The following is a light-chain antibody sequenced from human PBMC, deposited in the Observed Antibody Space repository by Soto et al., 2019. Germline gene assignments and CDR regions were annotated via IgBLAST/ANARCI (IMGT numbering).Light chain of an antibody. CDR3: QSYDSSLSGWV. J-gene: IGLJ3*02. CDR1: SSNIGAGYD. Sequence: QSVLTQPPSVSGAPGQRVTISCTGSSSNIGAGYDVHWYQQLPGTAPKLLIYGNSNRPSGVPDRLSGSKSGTSASLVITGLQAEDEADYYCQSYDSSLSGWVFGGGTKLTVL. V-gene: IGLV1-40*01. CDR2: GNS.